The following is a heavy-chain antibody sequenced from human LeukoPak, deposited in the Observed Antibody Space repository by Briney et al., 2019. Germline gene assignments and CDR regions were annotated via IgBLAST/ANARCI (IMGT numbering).Heavy chain of an antibody. D-gene: IGHD5-24*01. J-gene: IGHJ5*02. Sequence: SETLSLTCTVSGYSISSGYYWGWIRQPPGKGLEWIGSIYHSGSTYYNPSLKSRVTISVDTSKNQFSLKLSSVTAADTAVYYCARGRSTIPWFDPWGQGTLVTVSS. CDR1: GYSISSGYY. CDR2: IYHSGST. CDR3: ARGRSTIPWFDP. V-gene: IGHV4-38-2*02.